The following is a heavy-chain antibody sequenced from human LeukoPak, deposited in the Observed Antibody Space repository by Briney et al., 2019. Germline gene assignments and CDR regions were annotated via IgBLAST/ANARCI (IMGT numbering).Heavy chain of an antibody. V-gene: IGHV3-9*01. J-gene: IGHJ6*02. CDR2: ISWNSGSI. Sequence: GRSLRLSCAASGFTFDDYAMRWVRQAPGKGLEWVSGISWNSGSIGYADSVKGRFTISRDNAKNSLYLQMNSLRAEDTALYYCAKDLGWYEDLDYGMDVWGQGTTVTVSS. CDR3: AKDLGWYEDLDYGMDV. CDR1: GFTFDDYA. D-gene: IGHD6-19*01.